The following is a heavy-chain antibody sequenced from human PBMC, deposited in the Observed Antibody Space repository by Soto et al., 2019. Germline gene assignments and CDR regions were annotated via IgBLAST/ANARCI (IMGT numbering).Heavy chain of an antibody. CDR1: GGSICGSNYF. Sequence: SETLSLTCTVSGGSICGSNYFWGWIRQSPGTGLEWLGEINHRGSTNYNPSIKSRVTISVDTSKNQFSLKLSSMTAADKAVHYCARVAVWPHRSFDYWGQGTLVTVSS. D-gene: IGHD2-21*01. V-gene: IGHV4-39*07. J-gene: IGHJ4*02. CDR3: ARVAVWPHRSFDY. CDR2: INHRGST.